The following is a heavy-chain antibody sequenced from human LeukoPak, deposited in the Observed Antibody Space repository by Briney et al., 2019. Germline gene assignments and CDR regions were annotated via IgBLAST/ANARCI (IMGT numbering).Heavy chain of an antibody. CDR3: ASTLTYYYDSSGYPLDY. V-gene: IGHV4-61*02. J-gene: IGHJ4*02. D-gene: IGHD3-22*01. CDR2: IYTSGST. CDR1: GGSISSGSYY. Sequence: SQTLSLTCTVSGGSISSGSYYWSWIRQPAGKGLEWIGRIYTSGSTNYNPSVKSRVTLSVDTSKNQFSLKLSSVTAADTAVYYCASTLTYYYDSSGYPLDYWGQGTLVTVSS.